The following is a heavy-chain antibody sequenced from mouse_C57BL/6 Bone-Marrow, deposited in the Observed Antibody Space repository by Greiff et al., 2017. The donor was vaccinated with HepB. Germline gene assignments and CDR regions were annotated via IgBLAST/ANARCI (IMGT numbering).Heavy chain of an antibody. V-gene: IGHV1-72*01. D-gene: IGHD2-4*01. J-gene: IGHJ3*01. Sequence: VQLQQPGAELVKPGASVKLSCKASCYTFPRYWMAWVEQRPGRGLEWVGRIDPKRGGTKYNEKFKSKATLTVDKPSSTAYMQLSSLTSEDSAVYYCARLRRLRRFAYWGQGTLVTVSA. CDR3: ARLRRLRRFAY. CDR2: IDPKRGGT. CDR1: CYTFPRYW.